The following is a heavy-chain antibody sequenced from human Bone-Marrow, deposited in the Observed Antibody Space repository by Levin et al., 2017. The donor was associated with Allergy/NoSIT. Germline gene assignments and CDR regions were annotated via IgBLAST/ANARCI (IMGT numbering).Heavy chain of an antibody. D-gene: IGHD2/OR15-2a*01. CDR1: GFTFSAYR. J-gene: IGHJ4*02. Sequence: GGSLRLSCAASGFTFSAYRLNWVRQAPGKGLEWVSFISSRSSKIYYADSGKGRFTISRDDAKNELYLQMNGLRAEDTAVYYCVREEYSTLRHAYFDYWGQGTLVTVSS. CDR3: VREEYSTLRHAYFDY. V-gene: IGHV3-21*01. CDR2: ISSRSSKI.